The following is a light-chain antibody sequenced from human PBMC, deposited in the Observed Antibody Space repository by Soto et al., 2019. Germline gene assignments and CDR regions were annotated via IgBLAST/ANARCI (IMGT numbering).Light chain of an antibody. CDR1: QDISNY. J-gene: IGKJ4*01. V-gene: IGKV1-33*01. CDR3: QQYDNLPPGLT. Sequence: DIQMTQSPSSLSASVGDRVTITCQASQDISNYLNWYQQKPGKAPKLLIYDASNLETGVPSRFSGSGSGTDFTFTISSLQPEDIATHYCQQYDNLPPGLTFGGGTKVEIK. CDR2: DAS.